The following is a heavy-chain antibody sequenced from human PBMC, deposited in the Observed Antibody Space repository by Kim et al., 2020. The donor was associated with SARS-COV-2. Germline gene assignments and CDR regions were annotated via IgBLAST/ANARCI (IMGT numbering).Heavy chain of an antibody. D-gene: IGHD3-3*01. Sequence: GGSLRLSCAASGFTFSSYAMSWVRQAPGKGLEWVSAISGSGGSTYYADSVKGRFTISRDNSKNTLYLQMNSLRAEDTAVYYCAKDGGITIFGVVIPPAYYDYGMDVWGQGTTVTVSS. CDR1: GFTFSSYA. CDR2: ISGSGGST. J-gene: IGHJ6*02. CDR3: AKDGGITIFGVVIPPAYYDYGMDV. V-gene: IGHV3-23*01.